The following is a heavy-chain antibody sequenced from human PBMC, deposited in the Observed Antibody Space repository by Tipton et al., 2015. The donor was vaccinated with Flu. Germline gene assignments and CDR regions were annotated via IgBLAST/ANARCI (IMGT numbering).Heavy chain of an antibody. V-gene: IGHV4-59*01. CDR3: ARELNYGMDV. J-gene: IGHJ6*02. CDR1: GGSISSYY. Sequence: LSCTVSGGSISSYYWSWIRQPPGKGLEWIGYIYYSGGTNYNPSLKSRVTISVDTSKNQFSLKLSSVTAADTAVYYCARELNYGMDVWGQGTTVTVSS. CDR2: IYYSGGT.